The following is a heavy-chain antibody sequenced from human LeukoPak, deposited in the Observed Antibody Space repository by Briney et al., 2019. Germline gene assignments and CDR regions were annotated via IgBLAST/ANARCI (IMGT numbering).Heavy chain of an antibody. Sequence: PGGSLRLSCAASGFTFSSYGMHWVRQAPGKGLEWVAFIRYDGSNKYYADSVKGRFTISRDNAKNSLYLQMNSLRAEDTALYYCARAQYCRGGSCYSPGNYYYYMDVWGKGTTVTVSS. CDR3: ARAQYCRGGSCYSPGNYYYYMDV. CDR2: IRYDGSNK. V-gene: IGHV3-30*02. J-gene: IGHJ6*03. D-gene: IGHD2-15*01. CDR1: GFTFSSYG.